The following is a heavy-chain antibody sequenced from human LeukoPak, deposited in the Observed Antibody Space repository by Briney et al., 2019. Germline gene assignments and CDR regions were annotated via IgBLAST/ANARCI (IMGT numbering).Heavy chain of an antibody. J-gene: IGHJ4*02. V-gene: IGHV3-23*01. CDR1: GFTFSSYA. CDR3: AKGGYSYGYRTWQLDY. D-gene: IGHD5-18*01. CDR2: ISGSGGST. Sequence: GGSLRLSCAASGFTFSSYAMSWVRQAPGKGLEWVSAISGSGGSTYYADSVKGRFTISRDNSKNTPYLQMNSLRAEDTAVYYCAKGGYSYGYRTWQLDYWGQGTLVTVSS.